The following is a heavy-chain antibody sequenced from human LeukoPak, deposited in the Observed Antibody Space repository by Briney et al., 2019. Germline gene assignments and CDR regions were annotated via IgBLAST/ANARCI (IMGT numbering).Heavy chain of an antibody. Sequence: ASVKVSCKASGYTFTSYFLHWVRQAPGQGLEWTGIINPSGGSTSYAQKFQGRVTMTRDTSTSTVYMELSSLRSEDTAVYYCARGRGIAVAGTPPSGYWGQGTLVTVSS. CDR2: INPSGGST. D-gene: IGHD6-19*01. J-gene: IGHJ4*02. CDR3: ARGRGIAVAGTPPSGY. CDR1: GYTFTSYF. V-gene: IGHV1-46*01.